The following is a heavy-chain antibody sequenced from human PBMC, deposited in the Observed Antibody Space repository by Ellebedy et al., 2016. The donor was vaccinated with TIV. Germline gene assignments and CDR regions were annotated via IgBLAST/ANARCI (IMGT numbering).Heavy chain of an antibody. V-gene: IGHV4-4*07. D-gene: IGHD5-18*01. CDR3: AREGSYGLGY. CDR2: IYTSGST. J-gene: IGHJ4*02. Sequence: SETLSLTXTVSGGSISTYYWTWIRQPAGKGLEWIGRIYTSGSTSYNPSLKSRVTMSVDTSKNQFSLKLSSVTAADTAVYYCAREGSYGLGYWGQGTLVTVSS. CDR1: GGSISTYY.